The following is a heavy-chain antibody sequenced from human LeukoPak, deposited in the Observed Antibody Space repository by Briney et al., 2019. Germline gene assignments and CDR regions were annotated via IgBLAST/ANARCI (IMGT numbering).Heavy chain of an antibody. CDR2: IIPIFGTA. CDR1: GGAFSSYA. V-gene: IGHV1-69*13. J-gene: IGHJ4*02. Sequence: SVKVSCKASGGAFSSYAISWVRQAPGQGLEWMGGIIPIFGTANYAQKFQGRVTITADESTSTAYMELSSLRSEDTAVYYCARNIMGDGYNYGPFYYWGQGTLVTVSS. D-gene: IGHD5-24*01. CDR3: ARNIMGDGYNYGPFYY.